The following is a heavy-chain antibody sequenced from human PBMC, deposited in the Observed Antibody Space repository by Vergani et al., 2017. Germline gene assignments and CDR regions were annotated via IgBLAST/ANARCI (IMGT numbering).Heavy chain of an antibody. CDR1: GASVNSYY. V-gene: IGHV4-59*02. CDR3: ARSRIYYGAGSPDY. J-gene: IGHJ4*02. D-gene: IGHD3-10*01. CDR2: VSFRGDT. Sequence: QVKLQESGPGLVKPSETLSLTCTVSGASVNSYYWSWIRHPPGKGLEWMGYVSFRGDTLYDPSVKGRMTISLNTSSNQFSLYLTSVTAADTAVYYCARSRIYYGAGSPDYWGQGNLVTVSS.